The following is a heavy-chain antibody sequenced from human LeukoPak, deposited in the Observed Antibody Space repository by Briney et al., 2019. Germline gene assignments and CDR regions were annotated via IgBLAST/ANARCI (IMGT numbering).Heavy chain of an antibody. V-gene: IGHV1-2*02. CDR3: ARDRITIFGVVPYY. CDR2: INPNSGGT. D-gene: IGHD3-3*01. Sequence: ASVKVSCKASGYTFTGYYMHWVRQAPGQGFEWMGWINPNSGGTNYAQKFQGRVTMTRDTSISTAYMELSRLRSDDTAVYYCARDRITIFGVVPYYWGQGTLVTVSS. J-gene: IGHJ4*02. CDR1: GYTFTGYY.